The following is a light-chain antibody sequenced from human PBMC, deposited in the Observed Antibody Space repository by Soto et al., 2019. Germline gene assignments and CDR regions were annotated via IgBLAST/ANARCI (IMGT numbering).Light chain of an antibody. CDR1: SGHSSYA. CDR2: LNSDGSH. Sequence: QAVVTQSPSASASLGDSVKLTCTLSSGHSSYAIAWHQQQPEKGPRYLMKLNSDGSHSKGDGIPDRFSGSSSGAERYLTISRLQSDDEADYYCQSWGTGIPWVFGGGTKLTVL. CDR3: QSWGTGIPWV. J-gene: IGLJ3*02. V-gene: IGLV4-69*01.